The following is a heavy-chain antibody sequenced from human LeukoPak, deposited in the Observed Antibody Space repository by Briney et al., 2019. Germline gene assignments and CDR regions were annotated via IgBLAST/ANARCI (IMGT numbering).Heavy chain of an antibody. CDR3: ARKVVPAAMGWWFDP. D-gene: IGHD2-2*01. J-gene: IGHJ5*02. V-gene: IGHV4-34*01. CDR1: GGSFSGYY. Sequence: SETLSLTCAVYGGSFSGYYWSWIRQPPGKGLEWIGEINHSGSTNYNPSLKSRVTISVDTSKNQFSLKLSSVTAADTAVYYCARKVVPAAMGWWFDPWGQGTLVTVSS. CDR2: INHSGST.